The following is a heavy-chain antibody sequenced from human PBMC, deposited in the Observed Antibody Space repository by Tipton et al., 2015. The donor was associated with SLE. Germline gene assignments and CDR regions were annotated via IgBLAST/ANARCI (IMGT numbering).Heavy chain of an antibody. V-gene: IGHV4-59*12. Sequence: TLSLTCSVSGGSISTYYWSWIRQPPGKGLEWIGYIYYSGSTNYNPSLKSRVTISVDTSKNQFSLKLSSVTAADTAVYYCARDYGDVIWGQGTLVTVSS. CDR2: IYYSGST. CDR1: GGSISTYY. D-gene: IGHD4-17*01. J-gene: IGHJ4*02. CDR3: ARDYGDVI.